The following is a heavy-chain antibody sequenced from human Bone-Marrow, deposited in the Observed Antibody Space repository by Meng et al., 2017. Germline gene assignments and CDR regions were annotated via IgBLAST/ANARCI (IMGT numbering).Heavy chain of an antibody. CDR3: ARPAYSGSSTSDEAFDI. V-gene: IGHV3-30*04. Sequence: GRSLRLSCEASGFSVSRYSLHWVRQAPGKWLEWVAVISRDGSIKSYATFVKGRFTISRDNSKSTLFLQMNSLRVEDAAMFYCARPAYSGSSTSDEAFDIWGQGTMVTVSS. J-gene: IGHJ3*02. CDR1: GFSVSRYS. D-gene: IGHD1-26*01. CDR2: ISRDGSIK.